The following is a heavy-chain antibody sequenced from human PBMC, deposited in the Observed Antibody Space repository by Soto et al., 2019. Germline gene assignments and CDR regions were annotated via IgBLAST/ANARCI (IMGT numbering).Heavy chain of an antibody. CDR2: IYWNDDK. CDR1: GFSLSTSGVG. Sequence: GSGPTLVNPTQTLTLTCTFSGFSLSTSGVGVGWIRQPPGKALEWLALIYWNDDKHYSPSLKSRLTITKDTSKNQVVLTMTNMDPVDTATYYCAHKGLALNPDYYGMDVWGQGTTVTVSS. J-gene: IGHJ6*02. CDR3: AHKGLALNPDYYGMDV. D-gene: IGHD3-9*01. V-gene: IGHV2-5*01.